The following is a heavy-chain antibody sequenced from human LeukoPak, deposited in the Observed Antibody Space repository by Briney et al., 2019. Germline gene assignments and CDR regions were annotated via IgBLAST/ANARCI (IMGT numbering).Heavy chain of an antibody. CDR3: ARGSVHYGMDV. Sequence: SETPSLTCTVSGGSISSYYWSWIRQPAGKGLEWIGRIYTSGSTNYNPSLKSRVTMSVYTYKNQFSLKLSSVTAADTAVYYCARGSVHYGMDVWGQGTTVTVSS. CDR1: GGSISSYY. CDR2: IYTSGST. D-gene: IGHD2-15*01. V-gene: IGHV4-4*07. J-gene: IGHJ6*02.